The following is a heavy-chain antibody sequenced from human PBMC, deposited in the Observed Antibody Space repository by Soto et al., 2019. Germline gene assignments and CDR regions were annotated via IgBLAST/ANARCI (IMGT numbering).Heavy chain of an antibody. Sequence: QVQLVQSGAEVKKPGASVKISCKASGYTFIHYYIHWVRQAPGQGLEWMAIINPNGGSTNYAQKFQGRVPVTSDTSTTTVSMELNSLASDDTAVYFCARSLLQGDFWGQRTLVTVSS. V-gene: IGHV1-46*01. D-gene: IGHD2-21*01. J-gene: IGHJ4*02. CDR3: ARSLLQGDF. CDR2: INPNGGST. CDR1: GYTFIHYY.